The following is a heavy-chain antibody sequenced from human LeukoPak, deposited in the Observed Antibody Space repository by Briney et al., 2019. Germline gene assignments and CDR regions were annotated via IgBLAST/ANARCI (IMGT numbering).Heavy chain of an antibody. CDR1: GYPFSGYY. CDR3: ARAGTRGDFDY. D-gene: IGHD1-14*01. V-gene: IGHV1-2*02. J-gene: IGHJ4*02. CDR2: INPDSGGA. Sequence: ASVKVSCKASGYPFSGYYIHWVRQAPGQGLEWMGCINPDSGGANYAQKFQGRVTMTRDTSISTAYIGLTSDDGAVYYCARAGTRGDFDYWGLGTLVTVSS.